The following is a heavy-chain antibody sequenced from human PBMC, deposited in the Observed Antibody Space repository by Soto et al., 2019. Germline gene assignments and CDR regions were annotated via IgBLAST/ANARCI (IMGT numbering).Heavy chain of an antibody. V-gene: IGHV1-18*04. CDR3: ARLVKIAVAGTEGWFGP. Sequence: QVQLVQSGAEVKKPGASVKVSCKASGYTFTSYGISWVRQAPGQGLEWMGWISAYNGNTNYAQKLQGRVTMTTDTSTSTDYMELRSLRSDDTAVYYCARLVKIAVAGTEGWFGPWGQGTLVTVSS. D-gene: IGHD6-19*01. J-gene: IGHJ5*02. CDR1: GYTFTSYG. CDR2: ISAYNGNT.